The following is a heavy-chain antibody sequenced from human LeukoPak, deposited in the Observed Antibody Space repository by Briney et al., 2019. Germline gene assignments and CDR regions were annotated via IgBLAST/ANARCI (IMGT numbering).Heavy chain of an antibody. CDR1: GGSISSYY. V-gene: IGHV4-59*08. CDR3: ARQSYTAYYYYGMDV. J-gene: IGHJ6*02. Sequence: SETLSLTCTVSGGSISSYYWSWIRQPPGKGLEWIGNIYYSGSTNYNPSLKSRVTISVDTSKNQFSLRLSSVTAADTAVYYCARQSYTAYYYYGMDVWGQGITVTVSS. D-gene: IGHD3-10*01. CDR2: IYYSGST.